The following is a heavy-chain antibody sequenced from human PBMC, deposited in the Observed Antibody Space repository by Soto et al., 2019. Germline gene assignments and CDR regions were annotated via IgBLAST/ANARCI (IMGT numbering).Heavy chain of an antibody. Sequence: SETLSLTCTVSGGSVSSGSYYWSWIRQPPGKGLEWIGYIYYSGSTNYNPSLKSRVTISVDTSKNQFSLKLSSVTAADTAVYYCARGENTSPDYFDYWGQGTLVTVS. J-gene: IGHJ4*02. V-gene: IGHV4-61*01. CDR3: ARGENTSPDYFDY. CDR2: IYYSGST. CDR1: GGSVSSGSYY. D-gene: IGHD1-26*01.